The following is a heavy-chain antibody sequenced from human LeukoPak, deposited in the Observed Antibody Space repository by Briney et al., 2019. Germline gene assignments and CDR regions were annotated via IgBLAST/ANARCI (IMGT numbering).Heavy chain of an antibody. D-gene: IGHD4-17*01. CDR3: ASLKTVYYGMDV. CDR1: GGSVSSGSYY. Sequence: SSETLSLTCTVSGGSVSSGSYYWSWIRQPPGKGLEWIGYIYYSGSTNYNPSLKSRVTISVDTSKNQFSLRLSSVTAADTAMYYCASLKTVYYGMDVWGQGTTVTVSS. CDR2: IYYSGST. J-gene: IGHJ6*02. V-gene: IGHV4-61*01.